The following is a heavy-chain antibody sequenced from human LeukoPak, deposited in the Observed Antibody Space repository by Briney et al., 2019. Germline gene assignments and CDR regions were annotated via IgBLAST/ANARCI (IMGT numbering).Heavy chain of an antibody. D-gene: IGHD3-16*02. V-gene: IGHV1-2*02. J-gene: IGHJ3*02. Sequence: ASVKVSCKASGYTFTGYYMHWVRQAPGQGLEWMGWINPNSGGTSYAQKFQGRVTMTRDTSISTAYMELSRLRSDDTAVYYCARSSPIYDYVWGSYRPLPEDAFDIWGQGTMVTVSS. CDR1: GYTFTGYY. CDR2: INPNSGGT. CDR3: ARSSPIYDYVWGSYRPLPEDAFDI.